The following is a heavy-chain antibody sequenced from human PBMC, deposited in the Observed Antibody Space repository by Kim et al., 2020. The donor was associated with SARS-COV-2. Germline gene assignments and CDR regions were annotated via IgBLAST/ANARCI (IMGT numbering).Heavy chain of an antibody. J-gene: IGHJ4*02. CDR1: GFSFSEAW. V-gene: IGHV3-15*01. D-gene: IGHD2-15*01. Sequence: GGSLRLSCATSGFSFSEAWMRWVRQAPGKGLEWIARIRNKTHGWRTEYGTPVKGRFTVSRDDSKNTLFLEMRGLEIDDTGVYYCTTGPPVNGYCSGGSCYWGQGTLATVSS. CDR3: TTGPPVNGYCSGGSCY. CDR2: IRNKTHGWRT.